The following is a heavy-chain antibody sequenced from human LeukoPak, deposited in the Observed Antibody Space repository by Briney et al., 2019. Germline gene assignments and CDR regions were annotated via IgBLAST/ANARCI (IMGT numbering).Heavy chain of an antibody. D-gene: IGHD3-16*01. J-gene: IGHJ3*02. CDR2: IYYSGST. V-gene: IGHV4-59*01. CDR3: ARVRNTWGYDAFDI. Sequence: SETLSLTCTVSGGSISSYYWSWIRQPPGKGLEWIGYIYYSGSTNYNPSLKSRVTISVDTSKNQFSLKLSSVTAADTAVYYCARVRNTWGYDAFDIWGQGTMVTVSS. CDR1: GGSISSYY.